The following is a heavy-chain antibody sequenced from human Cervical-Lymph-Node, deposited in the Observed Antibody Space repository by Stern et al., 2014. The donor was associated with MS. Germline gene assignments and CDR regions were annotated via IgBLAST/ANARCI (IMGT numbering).Heavy chain of an antibody. CDR1: GYIFTGFH. CDR3: AREREYCGRTSCYTSAVEV. Sequence: QVQLVQSGAEVKKPGASVKLSCKASGYIFTGFHIHWVRLPPGQGLEWMGMINPRGGGTKYAQKLQGRVTMTSDASTTTVYLELSSLRSEDTALYYCAREREYCGRTSCYTSAVEVWGQGTTVTVSS. CDR2: INPRGGGT. D-gene: IGHD2-2*02. V-gene: IGHV1-46*04. J-gene: IGHJ6*02.